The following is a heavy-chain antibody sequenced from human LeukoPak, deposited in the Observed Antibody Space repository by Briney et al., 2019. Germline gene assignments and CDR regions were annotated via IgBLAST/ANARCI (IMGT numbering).Heavy chain of an antibody. CDR1: GFTFSSYG. V-gene: IGHV3-30*02. D-gene: IGHD6-13*01. Sequence: GGSLRLSYAASGFTFSSYGMHWVRQAPGKGLEWVAFIRYDGSNKYYADSVKGRFTISRDNSKNTLYLQMNSLRAEDTAVFYCAKGQLRAAAGPIDYWGQGTLVTVSS. CDR2: IRYDGSNK. CDR3: AKGQLRAAAGPIDY. J-gene: IGHJ4*02.